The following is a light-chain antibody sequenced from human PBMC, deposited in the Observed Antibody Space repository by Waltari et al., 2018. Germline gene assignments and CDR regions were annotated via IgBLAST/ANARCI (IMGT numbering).Light chain of an antibody. CDR3: ASWDDSLNGHWV. CDR2: RSE. J-gene: IGLJ3*02. CDR1: ASNIGGNL. V-gene: IGLV1-44*01. Sequence: QSVLTQPPSASGTPGQRVTISCSGSASNIGGNLVNWYQQPPGKAPKPLIYRSEQRPSGVPDRCSGSKTGTSASLAISGLQSDDEADYFCASWDDSLNGHWVFGGGTKVTVL.